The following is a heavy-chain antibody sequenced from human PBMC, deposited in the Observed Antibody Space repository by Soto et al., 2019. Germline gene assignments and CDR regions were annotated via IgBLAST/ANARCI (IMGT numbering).Heavy chain of an antibody. CDR2: ISGSGGST. J-gene: IGHJ4*02. CDR1: GFTFCSQA. CDR3: AKAQGYCTNGVCYAFDY. D-gene: IGHD2-8*01. V-gene: IGHV3-23*01. Sequence: GGSLRISCAASGFTFCSQALSWGRQAPGKALELVSAISGSGGSTYYADSVKGRFTISRDNSKNTLYLQMNSLRAEDTAVYYCAKAQGYCTNGVCYAFDYWGQGTLVTVSS.